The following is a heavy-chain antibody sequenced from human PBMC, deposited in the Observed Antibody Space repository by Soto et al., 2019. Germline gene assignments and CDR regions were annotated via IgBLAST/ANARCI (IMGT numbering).Heavy chain of an antibody. CDR3: ARSEDIVEVPAGRVFDY. Sequence: QVQLVQSGPEVKPPGASVKVSCKASGYPFTSYGISWVRQAPGQGLEWMGWISGYNGNRNYAQKLQGRVTMTTDTSTSTAYMELRSLRSDDTAVYYCARSEDIVEVPAGRVFDYWGQGTLVTVSS. CDR2: ISGYNGNR. V-gene: IGHV1-18*01. J-gene: IGHJ4*02. D-gene: IGHD2-2*01. CDR1: GYPFTSYG.